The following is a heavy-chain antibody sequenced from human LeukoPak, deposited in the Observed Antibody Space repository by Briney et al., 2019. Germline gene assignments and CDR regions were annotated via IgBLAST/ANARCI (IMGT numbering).Heavy chain of an antibody. J-gene: IGHJ4*02. Sequence: VGSLRLSCAASGVTFSSYSMNWVRQAPGKGREWGADIKQDIGEEYYVDSVKGRFTMFRDNAKNSLYLQMTSRRAEDTAGYYCARDSRGYRSTHFDHWGQGPLVSVP. CDR2: IKQDIGEE. V-gene: IGHV3-7*01. CDR3: ARDSRGYRSTHFDH. CDR1: GVTFSSYS. D-gene: IGHD2-2*01.